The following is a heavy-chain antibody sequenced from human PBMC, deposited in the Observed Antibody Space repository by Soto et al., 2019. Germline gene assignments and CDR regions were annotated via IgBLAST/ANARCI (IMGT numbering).Heavy chain of an antibody. D-gene: IGHD5-12*01. J-gene: IGHJ6*02. CDR2: INHSGST. V-gene: IGHV4-34*01. CDR3: ARDRPKWPYYYYYGMDV. Sequence: SETLSLTCAVYGGSFSGYYWSWIRQPPGKGLEWIGEINHSGSTNYNPSLKSRVTISVDTSKNQFSLKLSSVTAADTAVYYRARDRPKWPYYYYYGMDVWGQGTTVTVSS. CDR1: GGSFSGYY.